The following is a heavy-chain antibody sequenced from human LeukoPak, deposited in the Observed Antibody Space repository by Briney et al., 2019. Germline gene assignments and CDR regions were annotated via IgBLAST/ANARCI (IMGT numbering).Heavy chain of an antibody. CDR1: GGSLSGFY. CDR3: ARDVGGVRNWFDP. Sequence: SETLSLTCTVSGGSLSGFYWSWIRQPPGKGLEWIGYVYYAGSTTYNPSLRSRVTISVDTSKNQFSLRLGSVTAADTAVYYCARDVGGVRNWFDPWGQGTLVTVSS. D-gene: IGHD2-8*01. V-gene: IGHV4-59*01. J-gene: IGHJ5*02. CDR2: VYYAGST.